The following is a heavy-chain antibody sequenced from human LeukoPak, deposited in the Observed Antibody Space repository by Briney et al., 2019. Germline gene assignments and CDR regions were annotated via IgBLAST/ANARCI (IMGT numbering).Heavy chain of an antibody. J-gene: IGHJ4*02. Sequence: ASVKVSCKASGYTFTSYDINWVRQATGQGLEWMGWMNPNNAKTVYAQKFQGRVTMTRNTSISTAYMELNGLRSEDTAVYYCARLWSSNTGNEYRGQVILVTVSS. CDR2: MNPNNAKT. CDR1: GYTFTSYD. CDR3: ARLWSSNTGNEY. D-gene: IGHD1-1*01. V-gene: IGHV1-8*01.